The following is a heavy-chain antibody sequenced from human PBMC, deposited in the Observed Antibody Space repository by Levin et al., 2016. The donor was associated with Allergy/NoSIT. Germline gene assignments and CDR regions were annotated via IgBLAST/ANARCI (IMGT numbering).Heavy chain of an antibody. Sequence: GESLKISCAASGFPFRTFAMHWVRQAPGKGLEWVAIVSYDGLNTLYADSVKGRFTISRDNSKNTLYLQINSLRLDDTAVYHCARPRGDYDNSGDPFDYWGQGTMVTVSS. CDR1: GFPFRTFA. J-gene: IGHJ4*01. CDR2: VSYDGLNT. D-gene: IGHD3-22*01. V-gene: IGHV3-30*04. CDR3: ARPRGDYDNSGDPFDY.